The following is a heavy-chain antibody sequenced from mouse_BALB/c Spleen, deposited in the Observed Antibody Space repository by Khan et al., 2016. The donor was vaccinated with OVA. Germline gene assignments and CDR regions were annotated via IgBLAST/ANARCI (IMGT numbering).Heavy chain of an antibody. CDR2: IDPENGNS. CDR1: GFYIKDYY. D-gene: IGHD2-3*01. J-gene: IGHJ3*01. CDR3: ARDGYSPWFAY. Sequence: VQLQQSGTELVRPGALVKLSCKTSGFYIKDYYMHWVKQRPEQGLEWIGWIDPENGNSIYDPKFQGKASLTADTSSNTAYLQLSSLTSEDTAVYYCARDGYSPWFAYWGQGTLVAVSA. V-gene: IGHV14-1*02.